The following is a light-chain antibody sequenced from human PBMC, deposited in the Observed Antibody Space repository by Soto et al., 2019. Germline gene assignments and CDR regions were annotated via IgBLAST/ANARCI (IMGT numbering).Light chain of an antibody. J-gene: IGKJ2*01. CDR1: QSLSGW. V-gene: IGKV1-5*03. CDR2: KTS. Sequence: DIQMTQAPSTLSASVGDRVTITCRASQSLSGWLAWYQQKPGKAPKLLIYKTSTLESGVPSRFSGSGSGTQFTLTIPSLQPDDFATYFCLQYNSLYTFGQGDKLEIK. CDR3: LQYNSLYT.